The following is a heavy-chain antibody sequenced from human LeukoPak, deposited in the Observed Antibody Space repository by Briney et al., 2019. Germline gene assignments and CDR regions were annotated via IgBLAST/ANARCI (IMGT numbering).Heavy chain of an antibody. Sequence: GGSLRLSCAASGFIFSSYGMSWVRQAPGKGLEWVSAISGSGGRTYYADSVKGRFTISRDNSKNTLYLQMNSLRAEDTAVYYCARASSYGLYYYYYMDVWGKGTTVTVSS. D-gene: IGHD5-18*01. CDR3: ARASSYGLYYYYYMDV. CDR2: ISGSGGRT. V-gene: IGHV3-23*01. CDR1: GFIFSSYG. J-gene: IGHJ6*03.